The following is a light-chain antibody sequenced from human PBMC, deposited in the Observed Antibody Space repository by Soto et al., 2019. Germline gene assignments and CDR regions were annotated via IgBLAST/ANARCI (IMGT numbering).Light chain of an antibody. J-gene: IGLJ1*01. Sequence: QSVLTQPASVSGSPGLSITISCAGTSTDVGAYNLVSWYQQHPGKAPQLGICEVNTRPSGISNRFSGAESGDTASLTISGLQAEDEADYFCCSYAGTVAYVFGTGTKVTVL. CDR3: CSYAGTVAYV. CDR2: EVN. CDR1: STDVGAYNL. V-gene: IGLV2-23*02.